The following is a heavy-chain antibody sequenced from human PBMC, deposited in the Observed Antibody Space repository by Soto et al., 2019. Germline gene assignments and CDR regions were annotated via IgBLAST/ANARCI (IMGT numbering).Heavy chain of an antibody. Sequence: QVQLVQSGAEVKKPGSSVKVSCKASGGTFSSYAISWVRQAPGQGLEWMGGIIPIFGTANYAQKFQGRVTITADESTSTAYMELSSLRSEDTAVYYCASERCMVTTVGDCYSGAFDYWGQGTLVTVSS. J-gene: IGHJ4*02. D-gene: IGHD2-21*02. CDR3: ASERCMVTTVGDCYSGAFDY. V-gene: IGHV1-69*01. CDR2: IIPIFGTA. CDR1: GGTFSSYA.